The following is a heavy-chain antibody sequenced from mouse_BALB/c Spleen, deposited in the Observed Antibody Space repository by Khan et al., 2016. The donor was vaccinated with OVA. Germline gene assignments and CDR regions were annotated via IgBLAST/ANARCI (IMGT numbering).Heavy chain of an antibody. Sequence: EVQLQESGPSLVQPSQTLSLTCSVTGDSITSGFWSWIRKFPGNKLEYMGFMIYSGYTYYNPSLKGRFSITRHTSKNPYYLQLSSVTTGDTDTYXGARSTYKYAFAYWGQGTLVTVSA. CDR2: MIYSGYT. D-gene: IGHD1-3*01. J-gene: IGHJ3*01. CDR3: ARSTYKYAFAY. V-gene: IGHV3-8*02. CDR1: GDSITSGF.